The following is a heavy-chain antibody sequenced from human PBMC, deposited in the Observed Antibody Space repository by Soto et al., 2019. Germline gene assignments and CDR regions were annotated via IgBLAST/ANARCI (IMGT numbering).Heavy chain of an antibody. CDR3: AREVQLGDYYYYYGMDV. CDR2: ISSSGSTI. V-gene: IGHV3-48*03. D-gene: IGHD6-13*01. Sequence: RRLSCAASGFTFSSYEMNWVRQAPGKGLEWVSYISSSGSTIYYADSVKGRFTISRDNAKNSLYLQMNSLRAEDTAVYYCAREVQLGDYYYYYGMDVWGQGTTVTVSS. CDR1: GFTFSSYE. J-gene: IGHJ6*02.